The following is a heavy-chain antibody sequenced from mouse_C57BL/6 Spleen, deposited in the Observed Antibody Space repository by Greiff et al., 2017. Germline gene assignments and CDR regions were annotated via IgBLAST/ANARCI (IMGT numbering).Heavy chain of an antibody. V-gene: IGHV5-9*01. Sequence: EVQLVESGGGLVKPGGSLKLSCAASGFTFSSYTMSWVRQTPEKRLEWVATISGGGGNTYYPDSVKGRFTISRDNAKNTLYLQMSSLRSEDTALYYCARQDGPNYAMDYWGQGTSVTVSS. CDR2: ISGGGGNT. D-gene: IGHD2-3*01. CDR1: GFTFSSYT. CDR3: ARQDGPNYAMDY. J-gene: IGHJ4*01.